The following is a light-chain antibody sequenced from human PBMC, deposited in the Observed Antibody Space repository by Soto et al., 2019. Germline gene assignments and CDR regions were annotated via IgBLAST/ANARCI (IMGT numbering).Light chain of an antibody. CDR2: GAS. Sequence: EIVLTQSPGTLSLSPGERATLSCRASQSVSSSYLAWYQQKPGQAPRLLIYGASSRATGIPDRFSGSGSGTDFTLTISGLEPVDLAVYSCHQYVSSPLPFGGGTKLEIK. CDR3: HQYVSSPLP. V-gene: IGKV3-20*01. J-gene: IGKJ4*01. CDR1: QSVSSSY.